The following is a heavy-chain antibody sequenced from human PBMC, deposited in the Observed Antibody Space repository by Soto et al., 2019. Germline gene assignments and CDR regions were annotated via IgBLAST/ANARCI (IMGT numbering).Heavy chain of an antibody. J-gene: IGHJ6*02. D-gene: IGHD6-19*01. CDR2: IIPIFGTA. V-gene: IGHV1-69*06. CDR1: GGTFSSYA. Sequence: QVQLVQSGAEVKKPGSSVKVSCKASGGTFSSYAISWVRQAPGQGLEWMGGIIPIFGTANYAQKFQGRVTITADKSTSTAYMELSSLRSEDTAVYYCARAQYSSGWYGYYYYGMDFWGQGTTVTVSS. CDR3: ARAQYSSGWYGYYYYGMDF.